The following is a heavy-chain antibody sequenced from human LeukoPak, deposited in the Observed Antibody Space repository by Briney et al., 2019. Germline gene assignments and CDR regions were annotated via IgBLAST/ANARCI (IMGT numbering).Heavy chain of an antibody. D-gene: IGHD6-6*01. CDR1: GGSISSYY. CDR2: IYYSGST. V-gene: IGHV4-59*01. J-gene: IGHJ5*02. Sequence: SETLSLTCTVSGGSISSYYWSWIRQPPGNGLEWIGYIYYSGSTNYNPSLKSRVTISVDTSKNQFSLKLSSVTAADTAVYYCAREAGQIVRQHWFDPWGQGTLVTVSS. CDR3: AREAGQIVRQHWFDP.